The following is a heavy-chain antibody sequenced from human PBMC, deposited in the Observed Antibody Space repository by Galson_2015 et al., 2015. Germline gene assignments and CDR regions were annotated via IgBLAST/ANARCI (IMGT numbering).Heavy chain of an antibody. CDR3: AKGGIVVVPAAMYYYYYGMDV. V-gene: IGHV3-23*01. D-gene: IGHD2-2*01. Sequence: SLRLSCAASGFTFSSYAMSWVRQAPGKGLEWVSAISGSGGSTYYADSGKGRFTISRDNSKNTLYLQMNSLRAEDTAVYYCAKGGIVVVPAAMYYYYYGMDVWGQGTTVTVSS. CDR1: GFTFSSYA. CDR2: ISGSGGST. J-gene: IGHJ6*02.